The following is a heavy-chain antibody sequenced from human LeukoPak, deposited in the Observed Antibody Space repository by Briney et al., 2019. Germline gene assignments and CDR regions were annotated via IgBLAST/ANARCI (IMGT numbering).Heavy chain of an antibody. CDR1: GGSINSTNW. V-gene: IGHV4-4*02. CDR3: AKSRGYNSGSWDKYFDY. Sequence: PSGTLSLTCAVSGGSINSTNWWSWVRQPPGKGLEWIGEMYQSGNTRYNPSLKSRVTISVDTSKNQFSLKLSSVTAADTAVYYCAKSRGYNSGSWDKYFDYWGQGTLVTVSS. J-gene: IGHJ4*02. CDR2: MYQSGNT. D-gene: IGHD5-18*01.